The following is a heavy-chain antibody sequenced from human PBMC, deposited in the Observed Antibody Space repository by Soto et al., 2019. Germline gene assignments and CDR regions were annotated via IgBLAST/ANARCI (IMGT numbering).Heavy chain of an antibody. Sequence: QVQLVQSGAEVKKPGASVKVSCKASGYTFTDYYIHWVRQAPGQGLEWMGWINPNTCGTNYPQKFPGWVSMTRDTSINTAYMELSRVKSHDTAVYYCARADAVFDNFERAFDIWGQGTMVTVS. CDR3: ARADAVFDNFERAFDI. CDR1: GYTFTDYY. J-gene: IGHJ3*02. V-gene: IGHV1-2*04. D-gene: IGHD1-20*01. CDR2: INPNTCGT.